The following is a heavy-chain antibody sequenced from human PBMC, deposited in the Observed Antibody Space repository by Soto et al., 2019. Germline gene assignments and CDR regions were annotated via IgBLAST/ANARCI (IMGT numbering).Heavy chain of an antibody. J-gene: IGHJ5*02. Sequence: QVQLQESGPGLVKPSQTLSLTCTVSGGSISSGDYYWSWIRQPPGKGLEWIGYIYYSGSTFYNPSLKSRLTISGDTSKNQFSLKLSSVTAADTAVYYCARERPDGARLDPWGQGTLVTVSS. V-gene: IGHV4-30-4*01. CDR1: GGSISSGDYY. D-gene: IGHD6-6*01. CDR3: ARERPDGARLDP. CDR2: IYYSGST.